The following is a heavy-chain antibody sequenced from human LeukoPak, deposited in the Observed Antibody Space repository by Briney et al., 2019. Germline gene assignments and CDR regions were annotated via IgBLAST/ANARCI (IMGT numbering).Heavy chain of an antibody. CDR2: IYHSGST. CDR1: GYSISSGYY. V-gene: IGHV4-38-2*01. CDR3: ARPPVSSSWYLTWYFDL. Sequence: SETLSLTCAVSGYSISSGYYWGWIRQPPGKGLEWIGSIYHSGSTYYNPSLKSRVTISVDTSKNQFSLKLRSVTAADTAVYYCARPPVSSSWYLTWYFDLWGRGTLVTVSS. J-gene: IGHJ2*01. D-gene: IGHD6-13*01.